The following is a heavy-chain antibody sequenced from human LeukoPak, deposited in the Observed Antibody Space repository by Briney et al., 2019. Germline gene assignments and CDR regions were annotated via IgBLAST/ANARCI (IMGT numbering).Heavy chain of an antibody. Sequence: GGSLRLSCAAYGFTFSSYAMSWVRQAPGKGLEWVSAISGSGGSTYYADSVKGRFTISRDNSKNTLYLQMNSLRAEDTAVYYCAKDRRGYSYGYFDYWGQGTLVTVSS. CDR3: AKDRRGYSYGYFDY. CDR2: ISGSGGST. CDR1: GFTFSSYA. D-gene: IGHD5-18*01. J-gene: IGHJ4*02. V-gene: IGHV3-23*01.